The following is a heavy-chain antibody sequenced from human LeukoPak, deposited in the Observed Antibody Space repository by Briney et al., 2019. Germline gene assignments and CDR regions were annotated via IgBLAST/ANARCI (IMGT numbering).Heavy chain of an antibody. D-gene: IGHD2-15*01. CDR2: ISYSGST. CDR3: ARTYCRRGSCHFDY. Sequence: SETLSLTCTVSGGSISSYYWSWIRQPPGKGLEWIGYISYSGSTDSNPSLKSRVTISVDTSKNQISLKLSSVTAADTAVYYCARTYCRRGSCHFDYWGQGTLVTVSS. CDR1: GGSISSYY. V-gene: IGHV4-59*08. J-gene: IGHJ4*02.